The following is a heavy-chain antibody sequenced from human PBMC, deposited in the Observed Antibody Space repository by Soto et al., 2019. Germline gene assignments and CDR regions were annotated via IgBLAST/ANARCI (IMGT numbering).Heavy chain of an antibody. D-gene: IGHD2-2*02. Sequence: SVKVSCKASGGTFSSYAISWVRQAPGQGLEWMGGTIPIFGTANYAQKFQGRVTITADESTSTAYMELSSLRSEDTAVYYCARGVSATAIRSLLYDFDYWGQGTVVTVSS. V-gene: IGHV1-69*13. CDR3: ARGVSATAIRSLLYDFDY. J-gene: IGHJ4*02. CDR2: TIPIFGTA. CDR1: GGTFSSYA.